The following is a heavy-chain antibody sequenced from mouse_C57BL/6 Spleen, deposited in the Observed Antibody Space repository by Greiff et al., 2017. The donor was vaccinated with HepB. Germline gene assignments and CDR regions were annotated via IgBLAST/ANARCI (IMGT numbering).Heavy chain of an antibody. Sequence: VQLQQSGAELVKPGASVKLSCKASGYTFTSYWMHWVKQRPGRGLEWIGRIDPNSGGTKYNEKFKSKATLTVDKPSSTAYMQLSSLTSEDSAVYYCAGATVVATGCAMDYWGQGTSVTVSS. J-gene: IGHJ4*01. D-gene: IGHD1-1*01. CDR3: AGATVVATGCAMDY. V-gene: IGHV1-72*01. CDR1: GYTFTSYW. CDR2: IDPNSGGT.